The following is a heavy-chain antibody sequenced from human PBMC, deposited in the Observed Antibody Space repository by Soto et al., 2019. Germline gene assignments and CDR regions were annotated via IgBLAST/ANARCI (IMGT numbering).Heavy chain of an antibody. CDR3: ARDMHAGVTPDFDP. CDR2: TSYTGNT. V-gene: IGHV4-59*02. J-gene: IGHJ5*02. Sequence: GPLSVTCFVSDGSVTPHSWSRIRQIPGQGLEWIAYTSYTGNTNYNPSLQSRVTISLDTSKNQLSLKLTSMTAADTAVYYCARDMHAGVTPDFDPWGQGTLVTVSS. CDR1: DGSVTPHS. D-gene: IGHD2-15*01.